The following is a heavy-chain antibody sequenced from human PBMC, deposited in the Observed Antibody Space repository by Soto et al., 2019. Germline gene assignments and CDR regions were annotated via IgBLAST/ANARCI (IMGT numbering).Heavy chain of an antibody. V-gene: IGHV3-21*06. CDR1: GFTFSSYS. J-gene: IGHJ3*02. CDR2: ISAYSSPI. Sequence: EVQLVESGGGLVKPGGSLRLSCVDSGFTFSSYSMNWVRQAPGKGLEWVSSISAYSSPIFYADSVKGRVTISRDNGKNSLYLQMNCLRAGDTAVYYGVRGGRGYTRDDVFDIWGQGTMVTVSS. CDR3: VRGGRGYTRDDVFDI. D-gene: IGHD2-2*02.